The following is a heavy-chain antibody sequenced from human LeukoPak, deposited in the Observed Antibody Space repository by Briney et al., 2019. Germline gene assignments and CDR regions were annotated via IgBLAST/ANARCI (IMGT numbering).Heavy chain of an antibody. V-gene: IGHV3-33*06. Sequence: AGGSLRLSCAASGFTFRNYGMHWVRQAPGKGLEWVAVIWYDGSNEYYADSVKGRFSISRDNSKNTLYLQMNSLRAEDTAVYYCAKVGDYYGSGKYSNFDYWGQGTLVTVSS. CDR2: IWYDGSNE. CDR3: AKVGDYYGSGKYSNFDY. CDR1: GFTFRNYG. D-gene: IGHD3-10*01. J-gene: IGHJ4*02.